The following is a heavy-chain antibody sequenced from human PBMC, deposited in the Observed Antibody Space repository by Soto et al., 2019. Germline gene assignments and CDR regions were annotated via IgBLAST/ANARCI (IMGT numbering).Heavy chain of an antibody. CDR1: GYTFSSYG. D-gene: IGHD3-22*01. Sequence: QVQLVQSGTEVKKPGASVKVSCKAFGYTFSSYGISWVRQAPGQGLEWRGWISAYSDRTNYAQNFQGRVTMTADTTTSQAYMVVRSLRSDDTAVYYCARDRDYYSDSSGKDPYHYGMDVWGQGTTVTVSS. V-gene: IGHV1-18*04. CDR3: ARDRDYYSDSSGKDPYHYGMDV. J-gene: IGHJ6*02. CDR2: ISAYSDRT.